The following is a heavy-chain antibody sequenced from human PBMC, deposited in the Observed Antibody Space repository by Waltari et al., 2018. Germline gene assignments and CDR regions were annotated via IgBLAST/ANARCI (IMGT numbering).Heavy chain of an antibody. CDR3: ARDDFDSSSRRAFDV. Sequence: QMQLQESGPGLVKPSETLSLTCSVPGCSLTSKSYYWGWIRQHPGKGLEWIGSVYHSGTTYYNPSLKSRVAVSIDTSKNQFSLKLRSVTAADTAVYYCARDDFDSSSRRAFDVWGQGTMVTVSS. CDR1: GCSLTSKSYY. D-gene: IGHD6-13*01. J-gene: IGHJ3*01. CDR2: VYHSGTT. V-gene: IGHV4-39*07.